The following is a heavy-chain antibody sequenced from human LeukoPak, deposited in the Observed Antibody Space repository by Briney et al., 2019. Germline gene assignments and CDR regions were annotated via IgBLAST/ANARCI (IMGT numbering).Heavy chain of an antibody. Sequence: GRSLRLSCAASGFTFRSYGMHWVRQAPGKGLEWVAAISYAGSNKWHAGSVKGRFTISSDNSKSTLYLQMNSLRAEDTAVFYCARDLSGRYTVDYWGQGTLVTVSS. CDR1: GFTFRSYG. CDR2: ISYAGSNK. CDR3: ARDLSGRYTVDY. D-gene: IGHD1-26*01. J-gene: IGHJ4*02. V-gene: IGHV3-30-3*01.